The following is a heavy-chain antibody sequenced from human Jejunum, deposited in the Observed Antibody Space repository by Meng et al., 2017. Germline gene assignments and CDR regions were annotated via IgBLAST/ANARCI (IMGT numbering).Heavy chain of an antibody. V-gene: IGHV1-18*04. CDR3: AKGEQPLDNS. CDR1: GYTFTSYS. D-gene: IGHD1-20*01. J-gene: IGHJ4*02. CDR2: ISADSGTT. Sequence: ASVKVSCKTSGYTFTSYSITWVRRAPGQGLEWVGWISADSGTTNYAQNLQGRVSMTIDRSTSTAYMELRSLTSDDTAVYYCAKGEQPLDNSWGQGTLVTVSS.